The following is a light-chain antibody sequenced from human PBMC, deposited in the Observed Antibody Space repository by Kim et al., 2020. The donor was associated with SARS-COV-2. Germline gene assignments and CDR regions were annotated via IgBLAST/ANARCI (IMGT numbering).Light chain of an antibody. J-gene: IGLJ6*01. CDR3: QSAANYATFFV. CDR2: KDS. V-gene: IGLV3-25*03. CDR1: ALPKQY. Sequence: SYELTQPPSVSVSPGQTARITCSGDALPKQYAYWYQQKPGQAPVVVIYKDSERPSGIPERFSGSSSGSTVPFTFSVVQAEDDADFYCQSAANYATFFVF.